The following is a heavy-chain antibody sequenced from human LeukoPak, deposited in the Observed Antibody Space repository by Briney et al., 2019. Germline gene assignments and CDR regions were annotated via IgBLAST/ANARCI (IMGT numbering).Heavy chain of an antibody. J-gene: IGHJ3*02. CDR2: IYYSGST. Sequence: SETLSLTCTVSGGSISSRSYYWGWIRQPPGKGLEWIGSIYYSGSTYYNPSLKSRVTISVDTSKNQFSLKLSSVTAADTAVYYCARHLSGGQWLVIPLTEDAFDIWGQGTMVTVSS. CDR3: ARHLSGGQWLVIPLTEDAFDI. CDR1: GGSISSRSYY. V-gene: IGHV4-39*01. D-gene: IGHD6-19*01.